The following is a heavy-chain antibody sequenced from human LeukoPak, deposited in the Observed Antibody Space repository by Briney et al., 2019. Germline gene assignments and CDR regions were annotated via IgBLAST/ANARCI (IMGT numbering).Heavy chain of an antibody. CDR3: ARDSGAFDI. CDR1: GGSISSYY. D-gene: IGHD1-26*01. CDR2: IHYSGST. V-gene: IGHV4-59*01. Sequence: PSETLSLTCTVSGGSISSYYWSWLRQPPGKGLEWIGYIHYSGSTNYNPSLKSRVTISVDTSKNQFSLKLSSVTAADTAVYYCARDSGAFDIWGQGTMVTVSS. J-gene: IGHJ3*02.